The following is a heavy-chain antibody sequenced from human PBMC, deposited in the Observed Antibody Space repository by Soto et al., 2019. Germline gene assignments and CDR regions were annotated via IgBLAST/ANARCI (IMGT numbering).Heavy chain of an antibody. CDR2: ISPYNGNT. D-gene: IGHD3-16*01. V-gene: IGHV1-18*01. Sequence: ASVKVSCKASGYTFTSYGISWVRQAPGQGLEWMGWISPYNGNTNYAQKLQGRVTMTTDTSTSTAYMELRSLRSDDTAVYYCARGFGGYFGFDYYYGMDVGGQGTTVTAPS. CDR1: GYTFTSYG. J-gene: IGHJ6*02. CDR3: ARGFGGYFGFDYYYGMDV.